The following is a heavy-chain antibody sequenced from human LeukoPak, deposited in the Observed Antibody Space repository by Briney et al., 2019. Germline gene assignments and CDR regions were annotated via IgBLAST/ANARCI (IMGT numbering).Heavy chain of an antibody. V-gene: IGHV1-3*01. CDR3: ARAGIAVLDY. D-gene: IGHD6-19*01. J-gene: IGHJ4*02. CDR2: INAGNGNT. CDR1: GGTFSSYA. Sequence: ASVKVSCKASGGTFSSYAISWVRQAPGQRLEWMGWINAGNGNTKYSQKFQGRVTITRDTSASTAYMELSSLRSEDTAVYYCARAGIAVLDYWGQGTLVTVSS.